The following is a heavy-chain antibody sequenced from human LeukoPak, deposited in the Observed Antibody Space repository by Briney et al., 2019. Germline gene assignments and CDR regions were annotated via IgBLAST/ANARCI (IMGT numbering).Heavy chain of an antibody. Sequence: SETLSLTCTVSGDSISSSSYYWGWIRQPPGKGLEWIGYLYYNGDTYYNPSLKSRVTISVDTSKNQFSLKLSSVTAADTAVYYCARSTRRYRGAFDMWGQGTMVTVSS. D-gene: IGHD5-12*01. J-gene: IGHJ3*02. CDR2: LYYNGDT. V-gene: IGHV4-39*01. CDR1: GDSISSSSYY. CDR3: ARSTRRYRGAFDM.